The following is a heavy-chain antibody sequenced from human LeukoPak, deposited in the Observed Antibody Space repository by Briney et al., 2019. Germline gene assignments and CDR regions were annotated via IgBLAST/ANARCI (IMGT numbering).Heavy chain of an antibody. D-gene: IGHD5-18*01. J-gene: IGHJ4*02. Sequence: GASVKVSCKASGYTFTSYYMHWVRQAPGQGLEWMGGIIPIFGTANYAQKFQGRVTITADKSTSTAYMELSSLRSEDTAVYYCARALIQLWLLFDYWGQGTLVTVSS. CDR1: GYTFTSYY. CDR2: IIPIFGTA. CDR3: ARALIQLWLLFDY. V-gene: IGHV1-69*06.